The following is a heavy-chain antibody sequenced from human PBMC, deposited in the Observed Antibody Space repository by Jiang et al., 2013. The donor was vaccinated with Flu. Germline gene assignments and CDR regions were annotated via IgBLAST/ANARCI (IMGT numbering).Heavy chain of an antibody. J-gene: IGHJ4*02. CDR1: GGSISSYY. CDR2: IYYSGST. V-gene: IGHV4-59*01. CDR3: ARDRSSSSGEPNFDY. D-gene: IGHD6-6*01. Sequence: GPGLVKPSETLSLTCTVSGGSISSYYWSWIRQPPGKGLEWIGYIYYSGSTNYNPSLKSRVTISVDTSKNQFSLKLSSVTAADTAVYYCARDRSSSSGEPNFDYWGQGTLVTVSS.